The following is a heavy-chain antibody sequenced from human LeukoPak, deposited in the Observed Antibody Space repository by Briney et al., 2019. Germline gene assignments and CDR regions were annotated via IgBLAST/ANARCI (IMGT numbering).Heavy chain of an antibody. Sequence: PGGSLRLSCAASGFTFDNYAMTWVRQAPGKGLEWVSTISGSGDSTHYADSVKGRFTISRDNSRDTLYLQMNSLRAEDTAVYYCAKGYYDYVWGSYYFDYWGQGTLVTVSS. J-gene: IGHJ4*02. CDR2: ISGSGDST. CDR1: GFTFDNYA. CDR3: AKGYYDYVWGSYYFDY. D-gene: IGHD3-16*01. V-gene: IGHV3-23*01.